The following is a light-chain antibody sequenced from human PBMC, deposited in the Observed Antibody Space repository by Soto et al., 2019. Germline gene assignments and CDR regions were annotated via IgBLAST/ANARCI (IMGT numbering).Light chain of an antibody. Sequence: QSVLTQPTSASGTPGQRVIISCSGSSSNIGSNTANWYQHLPGTAPKLLIFSDDQRPSGVPDRFSGSKSGTSASLAISGLQSEDEADYYCAAWDDSLSGVVFGGGTKVTVL. J-gene: IGLJ2*01. CDR3: AAWDDSLSGVV. CDR1: SSNIGSNT. V-gene: IGLV1-44*01. CDR2: SDD.